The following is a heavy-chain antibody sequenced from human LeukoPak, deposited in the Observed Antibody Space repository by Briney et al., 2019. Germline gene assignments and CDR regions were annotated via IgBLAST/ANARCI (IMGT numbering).Heavy chain of an antibody. CDR1: GGSISSYY. CDR3: ARGVNIAAAQYGY. CDR2: IYYSGST. J-gene: IGHJ4*02. D-gene: IGHD6-13*01. V-gene: IGHV4-59*01. Sequence: SETLSLTCTVSGGSISSYYWSWIRQPPGKGMEWIGYIYYSGSTNYNPSLKSRVTISVDTSKNQFSLKLSSVTAADTAVYYCARGVNIAAAQYGYWGQGTLVTVSS.